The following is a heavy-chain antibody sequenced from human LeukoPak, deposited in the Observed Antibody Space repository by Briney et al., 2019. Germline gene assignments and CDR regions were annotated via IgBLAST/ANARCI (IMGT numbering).Heavy chain of an antibody. V-gene: IGHV4-39*07. D-gene: IGHD2-15*01. CDR1: GGSISSSSYY. Sequence: PSETLSLTCTVSGGSISSSSYYWGWIRQPPGKGLEWIGSIYYSGSTYYNPSLKSRVTISVDTSKNQFSLKLSSVTAADTAVYYCARLMLLDGGGVDYWGQGTLVTVSS. CDR2: IYYSGST. J-gene: IGHJ4*02. CDR3: ARLMLLDGGGVDY.